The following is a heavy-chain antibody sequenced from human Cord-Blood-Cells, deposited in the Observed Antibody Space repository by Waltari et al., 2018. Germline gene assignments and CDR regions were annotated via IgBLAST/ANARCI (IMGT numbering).Heavy chain of an antibody. CDR3: AKTYYYDSSGYYPYCDY. D-gene: IGHD3-22*01. J-gene: IGHJ4*02. V-gene: IGHV5-51*01. CDR2: SEPGGADT. CDR1: GYSFTSYW. Sequence: EVQLVQSGAEVKKPGESQTISCKGSGYSFTSYWIGWVRQMPGKGLEWMGVSEPGGADTRDSPAFQGQGSSAADKAISTAYLQWSSLKASDTAMYYCAKTYYYDSSGYYPYCDYWGQGTLVTVSS.